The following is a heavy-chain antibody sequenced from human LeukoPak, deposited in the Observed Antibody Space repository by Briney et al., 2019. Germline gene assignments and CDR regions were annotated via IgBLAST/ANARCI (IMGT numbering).Heavy chain of an antibody. CDR3: ARIPDTYCSSTSCYLDY. Sequence: NXXRXAPXXXLEWVXXXXSSGSYIYYADSVKGRFTISRDNAKNSLYLQMNSLRAEDTAVYYCARIPDTYCSSTSCYLDYWGQGTLVTVSS. V-gene: IGHV3-21*01. D-gene: IGHD2-2*01. J-gene: IGHJ4*02. CDR2: XXSSGSYI.